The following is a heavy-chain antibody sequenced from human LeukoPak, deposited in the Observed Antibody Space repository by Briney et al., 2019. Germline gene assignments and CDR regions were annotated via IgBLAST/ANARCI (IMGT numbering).Heavy chain of an antibody. J-gene: IGHJ6*04. V-gene: IGHV1-18*04. CDR3: ARMERYYDILTGAMDV. CDR2: ISAYNGNT. D-gene: IGHD3-9*01. CDR1: GYTFTSYG. Sequence: ASVKVSCTVFGYTFTSYGISWVRQAPGQGLEWMGWISAYNGNTNYAQKLQGRVTVTTDTSTSTAYMELRSLRSDDTAVYYCARMERYYDILTGAMDVWGKGTTVTVSS.